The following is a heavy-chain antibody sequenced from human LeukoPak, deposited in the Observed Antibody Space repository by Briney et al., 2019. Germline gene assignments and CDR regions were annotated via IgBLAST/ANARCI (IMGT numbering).Heavy chain of an antibody. CDR2: IKSKTDGGTT. CDR1: GFTFSSYW. J-gene: IGHJ4*02. Sequence: PGGSLRLSCAASGFTFSSYWMSWVRQAPGKGLEWVGRIKSKTDGGTTDYAAPVKGRFTISRDDSKNTLYLQMNSLKTEDTAVYYCTTGGRWFGELSYWGQGTLVTVSS. D-gene: IGHD3-10*01. V-gene: IGHV3-15*01. CDR3: TTGGRWFGELSY.